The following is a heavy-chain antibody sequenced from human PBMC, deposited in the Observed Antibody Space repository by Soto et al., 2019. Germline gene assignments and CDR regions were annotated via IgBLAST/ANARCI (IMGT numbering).Heavy chain of an antibody. CDR3: ARVVTHYMVRGVKVSWFXP. J-gene: IGHJ5*02. CDR2: TYYRSKWYN. D-gene: IGHD3-10*01. Sequence: SQTLSLTCAISGDSVSSNSAAWNWIRQSPSRGLEWLGRTYYRSKWYNDYAVSVKSRITINPDTSKNQFSLQLNSVTPEDTAVYYCARVVTHYMVRGVKVSWFXPWGQGTLVXVSS. CDR1: GDSVSSNSAA. V-gene: IGHV6-1*01.